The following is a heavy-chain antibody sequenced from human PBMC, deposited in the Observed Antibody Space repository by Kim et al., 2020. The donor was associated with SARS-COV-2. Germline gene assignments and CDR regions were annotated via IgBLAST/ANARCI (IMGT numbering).Heavy chain of an antibody. J-gene: IGHJ4*02. CDR3: AKLHCDSITCFHVHS. CDR2: ISSAGGIS. D-gene: IGHD2-21*01. CDR1: GFTYKKYA. V-gene: IGHV3-23*01. Sequence: GGSLRLSCTASGFTYKKYAMGWVRQAPGKGLQWVSAISSAGGISYSVDSVKGRFTISRDNSKSTMYLQMGSLRVEDTAVYYCAKLHCDSITCFHVHSWGQGTLVTVSA.